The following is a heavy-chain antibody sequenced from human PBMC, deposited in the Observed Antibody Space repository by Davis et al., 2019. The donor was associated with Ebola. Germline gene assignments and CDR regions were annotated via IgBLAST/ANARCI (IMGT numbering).Heavy chain of an antibody. J-gene: IGHJ4*02. CDR3: ASGGTTVVTPLDY. Sequence: MPSETLSLTCAVYGGSFSGYYWSWIRQPPGKGLEWIGEINHSGSTNYNPSLKSRATISVDTSKNQFSLKLSSVTAADTAVYYCASGGTTVVTPLDYWGQGTLVTVSS. D-gene: IGHD4-23*01. V-gene: IGHV4-34*01. CDR2: INHSGST. CDR1: GGSFSGYY.